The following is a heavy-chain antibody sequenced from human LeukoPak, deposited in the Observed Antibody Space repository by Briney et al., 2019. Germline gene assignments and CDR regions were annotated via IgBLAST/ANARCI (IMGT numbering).Heavy chain of an antibody. CDR1: GFTFDDYA. D-gene: IGHD5-18*01. Sequence: PGGSLRLSCAASGFTFDDYAMHWVRQGPGKGLEWVSGISWDSGDIDYAESVKGRFTISRDNGKNSVHLEMNSLRAEDTAFYYCAKDKTGGYSYGPIHLWGQGTLVTVSS. CDR2: ISWDSGDI. V-gene: IGHV3-9*01. CDR3: AKDKTGGYSYGPIHL. J-gene: IGHJ5*02.